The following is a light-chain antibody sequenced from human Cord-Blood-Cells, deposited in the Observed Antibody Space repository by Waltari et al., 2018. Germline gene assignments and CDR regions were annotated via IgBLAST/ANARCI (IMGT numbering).Light chain of an antibody. J-gene: IGKJ3*01. V-gene: IGKV1-39*01. CDR1: QSISSY. CDR3: QQSYSTLFA. Sequence: DIQMTQSPSSLSASVGDRVTITCRASQSISSYLNWYQQKPGKASKLPIYAASSLQSGVPSRFSGSGSGTDFTLTISSLQPEDFATYYCQQSYSTLFAFGPGTKVDIK. CDR2: AAS.